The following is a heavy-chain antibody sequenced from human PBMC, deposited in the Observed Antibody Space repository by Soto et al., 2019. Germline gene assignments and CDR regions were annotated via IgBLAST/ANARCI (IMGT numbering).Heavy chain of an antibody. CDR2: INHSGST. J-gene: IGHJ6*02. V-gene: IGHV4-34*01. CDR3: ARGQLSSIAARRSYYYYGMDV. Sequence: SETLSLTWAVYGGSFSCYYWSWIRQPPGKGLEWIGEINHSGSTNYNPSLRSRVTISVDTSKNQFSLKLSSVTAADTAVYYCARGQLSSIAARRSYYYYGMDVWGQGTTVTVSS. CDR1: GGSFSCYY. D-gene: IGHD6-6*01.